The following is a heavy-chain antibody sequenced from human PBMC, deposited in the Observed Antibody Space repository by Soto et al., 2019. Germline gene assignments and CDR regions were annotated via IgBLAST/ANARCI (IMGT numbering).Heavy chain of an antibody. CDR2: ISGSGGST. J-gene: IGHJ4*02. CDR3: AKRGSGSYFDY. Sequence: EVQLLESGGGWVQPGGSLRLSCAASGFTFSSYAMNWVRQAPGKGLEWVSVISGSGGSTYYADSVKGRFPISRDSSKNTLYLQMNSLRAEDTAVYYCAKRGSGSYFDYWGQGTLVTVSS. D-gene: IGHD1-26*01. V-gene: IGHV3-23*01. CDR1: GFTFSSYA.